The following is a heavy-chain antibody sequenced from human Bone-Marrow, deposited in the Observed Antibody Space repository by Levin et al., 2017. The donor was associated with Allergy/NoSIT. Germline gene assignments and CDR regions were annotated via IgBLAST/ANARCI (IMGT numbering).Heavy chain of an antibody. Sequence: GSLRLSCTVSGGSISTGGYYWNWIRQPPGKGLEWIGSFYDSDSGSTHYNPSLKSRVTISVDTSKTHLSLNLNSVTAADTAVYYCARHYFAVRAFDPWGQGVLVTVSS. D-gene: IGHD3-9*01. CDR2: FYDSDSGST. CDR1: GGSISTGGYY. J-gene: IGHJ5*02. V-gene: IGHV4-39*01. CDR3: ARHYFAVRAFDP.